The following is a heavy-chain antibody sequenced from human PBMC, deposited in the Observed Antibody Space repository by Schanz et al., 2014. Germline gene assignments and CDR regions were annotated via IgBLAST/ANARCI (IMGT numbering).Heavy chain of an antibody. Sequence: QVQLVQSGAEVKKPGASVKVSCKTSGYTFSSYGITWVRQAPGQGLEWMGRIIPIHGIVNYAQRFQDRVTITADKSTSTACMELTSLRAEDTAVYYCAGTYCSSTSCYTGYYYMDVWGKGTTVTVSS. CDR1: GYTFSSYG. V-gene: IGHV1-69*04. CDR2: IIPIHGIV. J-gene: IGHJ6*03. D-gene: IGHD2-2*02. CDR3: AGTYCSSTSCYTGYYYMDV.